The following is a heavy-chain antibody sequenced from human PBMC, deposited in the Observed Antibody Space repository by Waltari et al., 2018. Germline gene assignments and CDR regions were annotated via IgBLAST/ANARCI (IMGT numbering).Heavy chain of an antibody. CDR2: IYYSGST. V-gene: IGHV4-39*01. J-gene: IGHJ5*02. CDR1: GGSISSSSYY. CDR3: ASQYSSSWYVGDWFDP. Sequence: QLQLQESGPGLVKPSETLSLTCTVSGGSISSSSYYWGWIRQPPGKGLEWIGSIYYSGSTYYNPSLKSRGTISVDTSKNQFSLKLSSVTAADTAVYYCASQYSSSWYVGDWFDPWGQGTLVTVSS. D-gene: IGHD6-13*01.